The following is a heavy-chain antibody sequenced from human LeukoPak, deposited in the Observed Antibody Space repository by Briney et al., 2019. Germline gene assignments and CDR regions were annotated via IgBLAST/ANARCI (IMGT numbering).Heavy chain of an antibody. V-gene: IGHV1-2*02. J-gene: IGHJ4*02. Sequence: GASVKVSCKASGYTFTGYYMHWVRQATGQGLEWMGWLNPNSGGTNYAQKFHGRVTMTRDTSISTAYMERSRLRSDDTAVYYCARSGVSSGYWGQGTLVTVSS. CDR1: GYTFTGYY. CDR2: LNPNSGGT. D-gene: IGHD4-23*01. CDR3: ARSGVSSGY.